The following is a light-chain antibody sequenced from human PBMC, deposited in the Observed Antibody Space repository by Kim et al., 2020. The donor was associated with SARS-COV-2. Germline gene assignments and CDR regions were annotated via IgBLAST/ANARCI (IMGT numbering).Light chain of an antibody. CDR2: WTS. CDR1: QRVRDRPSNRNY. V-gene: IGKV4-1*01. J-gene: IGKJ2*03. CDR3: HQDYDLVYS. Sequence: DIVMTQSPDSLAVSLGERATIHCKSSQRVRDRPSNRNYVGWDQQKPVQPPKLLIYWTSTRAFGVPDRFSGSGAGTDFTLTINNLQAEDVAVYYVHQDYDLVYSFAQGTQVDIK.